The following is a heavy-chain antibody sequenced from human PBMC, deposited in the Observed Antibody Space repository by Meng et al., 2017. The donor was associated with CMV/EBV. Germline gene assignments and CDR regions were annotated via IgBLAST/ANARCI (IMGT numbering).Heavy chain of an antibody. CDR3: AKELEYYDFWRGIGAFDI. CDR1: GFTFSSYG. V-gene: IGHV3-30*02. CDR2: IRYDGSNK. J-gene: IGHJ3*02. D-gene: IGHD3-3*01. Sequence: GGSLRLSCAASGFTFSSYGMHWVRQAPGKGLERVAFIRYDGSNKYYADSVKGRFTISRDNSKNTLYLQMNSLRAEDTAVYYCAKELEYYDFWRGIGAFDIWGQGTMVTVSS.